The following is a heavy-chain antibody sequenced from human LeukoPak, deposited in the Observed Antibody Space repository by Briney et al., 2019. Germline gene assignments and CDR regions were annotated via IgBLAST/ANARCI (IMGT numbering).Heavy chain of an antibody. Sequence: GASVKVSCKASGYTFTSYYMHWVRQAPGQGLKWMGWISAYNGNTNYAQKLQGRVTMTTDTSTSTAYMELRSLRSDDTAVYYCARDRDYGSGSYYWSYWGQGTLVTVSS. V-gene: IGHV1-18*04. CDR2: ISAYNGNT. J-gene: IGHJ4*02. CDR3: ARDRDYGSGSYYWSY. D-gene: IGHD3-10*01. CDR1: GYTFTSYY.